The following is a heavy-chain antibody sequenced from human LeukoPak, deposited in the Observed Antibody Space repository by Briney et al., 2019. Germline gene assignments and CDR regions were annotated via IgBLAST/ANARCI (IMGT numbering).Heavy chain of an antibody. Sequence: GSLRLSCPASGFGFTFSSYNMNRVRQAPGKGLEWVSSISSDSSYIYYADSVKGRFTISRDNAKNSLYLQMNSLRAEDTAVYYCAGPQPAGIDYWGQGTLVTVSS. CDR2: ISSDSSYI. CDR3: AGPQPAGIDY. D-gene: IGHD6-19*01. CDR1: GFGFTFSSYN. J-gene: IGHJ4*02. V-gene: IGHV3-21*01.